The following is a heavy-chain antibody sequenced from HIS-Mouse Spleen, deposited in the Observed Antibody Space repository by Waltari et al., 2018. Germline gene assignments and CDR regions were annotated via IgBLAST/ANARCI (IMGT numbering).Heavy chain of an antibody. V-gene: IGHV3-30*18. CDR2: ISYDGSNK. CDR3: EKDKHHAFDY. Sequence: QVQMVASGGGVVQPGRSLSLSCAAPGFTFSSYGMHWVLQAPGKGMEWVAVISYDGSNKYYADSVKGRFTISRDNSKNTLYLQMNSLRAEDTAVYYCEKDKHHAFDYWGQGTLVTVSS. J-gene: IGHJ4*02. CDR1: GFTFSSYG.